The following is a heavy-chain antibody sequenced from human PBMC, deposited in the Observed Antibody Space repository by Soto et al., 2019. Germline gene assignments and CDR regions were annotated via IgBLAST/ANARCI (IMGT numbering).Heavy chain of an antibody. Sequence: EVQLVESGGGLVQPGGSLRLSCAASGFTFSSYWMHWVRQAPGKGLVWVSRINSDGSSTSYADSVKGRFTISRDNAKNTLYLQMNSLRAEDTAVYYCARYYCSSTSCYASMYYFDSWGQGTLVTVSS. CDR1: GFTFSSYW. CDR2: INSDGSST. D-gene: IGHD2-2*01. CDR3: ARYYCSSTSCYASMYYFDS. J-gene: IGHJ4*02. V-gene: IGHV3-74*01.